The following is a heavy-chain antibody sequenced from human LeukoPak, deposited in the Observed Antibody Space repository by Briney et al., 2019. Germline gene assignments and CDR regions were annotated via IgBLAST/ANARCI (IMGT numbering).Heavy chain of an antibody. CDR2: TNSDGGTT. Sequence: GSLRLSCAASGFMFSSFWMHWVRQVPGKGLVWVSHTNSDGGTTDYADSVRGRFTISRDNAKNSLYLQMNSLSAEDTALYYCAKDIWIAAASGFFDYWGQGTLVTVSS. J-gene: IGHJ4*02. V-gene: IGHV3-74*01. CDR1: GFMFSSFW. D-gene: IGHD6-13*01. CDR3: AKDIWIAAASGFFDY.